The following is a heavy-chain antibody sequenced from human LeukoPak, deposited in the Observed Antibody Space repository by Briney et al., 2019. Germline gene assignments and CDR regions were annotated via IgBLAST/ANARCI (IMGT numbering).Heavy chain of an antibody. J-gene: IGHJ6*02. V-gene: IGHV1-69*01. CDR1: GGTFSSYA. Sequence: GASVKVSCKASGGTFSSYAISWVRQAPGQGLEWMGGNIPIFGTANYAQKFQGRVTITADESTSIAYMELSSLRSEDTAVYYCARVSLATKFYYYYGMDVWGQGATVTVSS. D-gene: IGHD5-12*01. CDR2: NIPIFGTA. CDR3: ARVSLATKFYYYYGMDV.